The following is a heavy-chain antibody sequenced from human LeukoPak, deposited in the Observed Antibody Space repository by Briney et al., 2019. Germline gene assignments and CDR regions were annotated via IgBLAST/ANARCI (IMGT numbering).Heavy chain of an antibody. V-gene: IGHV7-4-1*02. Sequence: ASVKVSCKASGYTFTSYAMNWVRQPPGQGLEWMGWINTNTGNPTYAQGFTGRFVFSLVTSVSTAYLQISSLKAEDTAVYYCARGEDIVLMVYAIERNWFDPWGQGTLVTVSS. CDR3: ARGEDIVLMVYAIERNWFDP. CDR2: INTNTGNP. J-gene: IGHJ5*02. CDR1: GYTFTSYA. D-gene: IGHD2-8*01.